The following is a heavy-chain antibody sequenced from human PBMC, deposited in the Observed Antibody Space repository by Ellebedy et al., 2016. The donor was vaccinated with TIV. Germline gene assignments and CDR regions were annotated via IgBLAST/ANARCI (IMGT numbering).Heavy chain of an antibody. CDR1: GFTFGFSFSRYA. Sequence: GESLKISCAASGFTFGFSFSRYAMSWVRQAPGKGLEWVSAISGSGGSTYYADSVKGRFTISRYNSKNTLYLQLNSLKTEDTAVYYCVHIVVVTATGYWGQGTLVTVSS. J-gene: IGHJ4*02. V-gene: IGHV3-23*01. CDR3: VHIVVVTATGY. CDR2: ISGSGGST. D-gene: IGHD2-21*02.